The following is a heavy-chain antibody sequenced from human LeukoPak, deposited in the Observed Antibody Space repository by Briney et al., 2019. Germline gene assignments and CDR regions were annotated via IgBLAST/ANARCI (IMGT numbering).Heavy chain of an antibody. CDR2: IYYSGST. D-gene: IGHD1-26*01. CDR3: ARDRRGSYPYYFDY. CDR1: GGSISSGGSY. J-gene: IGHJ4*02. V-gene: IGHV4-61*08. Sequence: SQTLSLTCTVSGGSISSGGSYWSWIRQPPGKGLEWIGYIYYSGSTNYNPSLKSRVTISLDTSKNQFSLKLSSVTAADTAVYYCARDRRGSYPYYFDYWGQGTLVTVSS.